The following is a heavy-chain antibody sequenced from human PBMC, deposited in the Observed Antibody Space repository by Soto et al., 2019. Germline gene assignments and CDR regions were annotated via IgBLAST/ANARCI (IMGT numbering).Heavy chain of an antibody. J-gene: IGHJ4*02. CDR2: ISWESGSK. CDR3: AKDHDVDFGYDLYYFNY. Sequence: HPGGSLRLSCAASGFNFNDYAMHWVRQIAGKGLEWVSGISWESGSKGYADSVKGRFTISRDNAKNSLYLEMNGLRPEDTARYFCAKDHDVDFGYDLYYFNYWGQGTLVTVSS. D-gene: IGHD5-12*01. CDR1: GFNFNDYA. V-gene: IGHV3-9*01.